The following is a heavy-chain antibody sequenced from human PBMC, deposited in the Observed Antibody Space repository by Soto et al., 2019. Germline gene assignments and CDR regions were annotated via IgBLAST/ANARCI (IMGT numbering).Heavy chain of an antibody. J-gene: IGHJ4*02. CDR1: GFTFDEYD. Sequence: EVQLVESGGGLVQPGRSLRLSCAASGFTFDEYDMHWVRQAPGKGLEWVSVISWNSGNIGYADSVKGRFTISRDNAKNALYLQMNSLRAEDTALDYCAKATGRRSRFVFWGRGTLVIVSS. CDR3: AKATGRRSRFVF. CDR2: ISWNSGNI. V-gene: IGHV3-9*01.